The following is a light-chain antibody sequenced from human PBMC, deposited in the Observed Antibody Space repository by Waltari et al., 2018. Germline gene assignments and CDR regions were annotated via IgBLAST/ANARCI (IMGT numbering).Light chain of an antibody. V-gene: IGKV1-39*01. J-gene: IGKJ4*01. Sequence: DIQMTQSPSSLSASVGDSVTITCRASQSIRSYLNWYPQKPGKAPKLLIYAASSLQSGVPSRFSGSGSGTDFTLTISSLQPEDFATYYCQQSYSTPPLTCGGGTKVEIK. CDR3: QQSYSTPPLT. CDR1: QSIRSY. CDR2: AAS.